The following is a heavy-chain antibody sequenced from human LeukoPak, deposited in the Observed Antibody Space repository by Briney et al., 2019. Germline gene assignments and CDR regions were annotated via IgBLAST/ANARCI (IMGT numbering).Heavy chain of an antibody. J-gene: IGHJ4*02. CDR3: ARVVEYYDYVWGSYRYWDS. Sequence: GASVKVSCKASGYTFTSYGISWVRQAAGQGLEWMGWISAYNGNTNYAQKLQGRLTMTTDTSTSTAYMELRSLRSDDTAVYYCARVVEYYDYVWGSYRYWDSWGQGTLVTVSS. CDR2: ISAYNGNT. V-gene: IGHV1-18*01. CDR1: GYTFTSYG. D-gene: IGHD3-16*02.